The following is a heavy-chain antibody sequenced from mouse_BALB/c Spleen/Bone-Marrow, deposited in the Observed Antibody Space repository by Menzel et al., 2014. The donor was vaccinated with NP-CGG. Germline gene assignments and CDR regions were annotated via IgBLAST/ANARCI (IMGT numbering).Heavy chain of an antibody. D-gene: IGHD2-14*01. CDR1: GYTFTSYN. V-gene: IGHV1-12*01. CDR2: IYPGNGDT. CDR3: ARGGTPCYFGY. Sequence: QVQLQQSGAELVKPGASVKMSCKASGYTFTSYNMHWVKQTPGQGLEWIGAIYPGNGDTSYNQKFKGKATLTADKSSSTAYMQLSSLTSEDSAVYYCARGGTPCYFGYWGQGTTLTVSS. J-gene: IGHJ2*01.